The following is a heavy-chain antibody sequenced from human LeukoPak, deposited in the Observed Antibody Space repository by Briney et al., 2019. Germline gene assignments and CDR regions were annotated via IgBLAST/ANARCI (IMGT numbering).Heavy chain of an antibody. D-gene: IGHD5-18*01. CDR2: IYPDDSDT. J-gene: IGHJ4*02. V-gene: IGHV5-51*01. CDR1: GYSFTSYW. Sequence: GESLKISCKASGYSFTSYWIGWVRQMPEKGLEWMGIIYPDDSDTRYSPSFQGQVTISDDKSISTAYLLWSSLKASDTAMYYCARLVDTTMADYWGQGSLVTVSS. CDR3: ARLVDTTMADY.